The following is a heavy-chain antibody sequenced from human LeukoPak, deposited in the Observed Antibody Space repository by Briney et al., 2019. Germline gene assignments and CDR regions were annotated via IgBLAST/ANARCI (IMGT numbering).Heavy chain of an antibody. CDR3: ARGRFLEWLLDPPLDY. D-gene: IGHD3-3*01. CDR2: INPNSGGT. V-gene: IGHV1-2*02. Sequence: ASVKVSCKASGYTFTGYYMHWVRQAPGQGLEWMGWINPNSGGTNYAQKFQGRVTMTRGTSISTAYMELSRLRSDDTAVYYCARGRFLEWLLDPPLDYWGQGTLVTVSS. J-gene: IGHJ4*02. CDR1: GYTFTGYY.